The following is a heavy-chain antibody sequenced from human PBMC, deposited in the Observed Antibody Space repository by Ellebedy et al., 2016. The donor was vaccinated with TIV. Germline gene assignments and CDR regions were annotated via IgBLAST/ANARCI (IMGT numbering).Heavy chain of an antibody. CDR3: AHSSILTDIHRYGYFDL. Sequence: SGPTLVTPTQTLTLTCTFSGFSLTSSGVGVAWIPLPPGKALECPALIFWNDVKRYSPSLKSRLTITKDTSKNQVVLTMTNMDPVDTATYYCAHSSILTDIHRYGYFDLWGRGTLVTVSS. J-gene: IGHJ2*01. V-gene: IGHV2-5*01. D-gene: IGHD2-21*02. CDR1: GFSLTSSGVG. CDR2: IFWNDVK.